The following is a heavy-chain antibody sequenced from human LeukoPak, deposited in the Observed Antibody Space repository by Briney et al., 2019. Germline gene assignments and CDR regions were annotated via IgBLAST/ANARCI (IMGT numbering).Heavy chain of an antibody. Sequence: SETLSLTCAVYGGSFSGYYWSWIRQPPGKGLEWIGEINHSGSTNYNPSLKSRVTISVDTSKNQFSLKLSSVTAADTAVYYCARTYYYDSSGSPTRYYYYYYGMDVWGQGTTVTVSS. CDR1: GGSFSGYY. V-gene: IGHV4-34*01. CDR3: ARTYYYDSSGSPTRYYYYYYGMDV. CDR2: INHSGST. D-gene: IGHD3-22*01. J-gene: IGHJ6*02.